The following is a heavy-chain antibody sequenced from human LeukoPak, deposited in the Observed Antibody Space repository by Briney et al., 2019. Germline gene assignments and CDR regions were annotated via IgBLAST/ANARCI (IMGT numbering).Heavy chain of an antibody. J-gene: IGHJ6*02. CDR3: AVTYSSSHYYYYGMDV. Sequence: SETLSLTCAVYGGSFSGYYWSWIRQPPGKGLEWIGEINHSGSTNYNPSLKSRVTISVDTSKNQFSLKLSSVTAADTAVYYCAVTYSSSHYYYYGMDVWGQRTTVTVSS. D-gene: IGHD6-13*01. V-gene: IGHV4-34*01. CDR2: INHSGST. CDR1: GGSFSGYY.